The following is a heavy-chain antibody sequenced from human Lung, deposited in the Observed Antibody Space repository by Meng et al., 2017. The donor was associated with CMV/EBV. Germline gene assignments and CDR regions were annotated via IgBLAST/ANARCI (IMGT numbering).Heavy chain of an antibody. J-gene: IGHJ6*02. V-gene: IGHV3-21*06. CDR2: ITSSGCYV. CDR3: ARDLLVESRNV. D-gene: IGHD2-8*02. CDR1: GFTFSSYS. Sequence: GESLKISCAASGFTFSSYSMNWVRQAPGKGLEWVSSITSSGCYVYYADSVKERFTVSRDNAKNSLWLQMNSLRAEDSAVYYCARDLLVESRNVWGQGTTVTVSS.